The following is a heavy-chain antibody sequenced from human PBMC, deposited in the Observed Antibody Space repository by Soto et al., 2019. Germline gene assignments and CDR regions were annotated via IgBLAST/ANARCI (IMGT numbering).Heavy chain of an antibody. CDR2: IHHSGTT. J-gene: IGHJ6*02. D-gene: IGHD6-6*01. CDR1: GGSITSRNC. Sequence: SETLSLTCAVSGGSITSRNCWTWVRQPTGQGLEWIGQIHHSGTTNYNPSLKTRVTISVDKSKNQFSLNLGSVTAADTAVYYCARRLEQLVFDYYYPYGMEVWGQGTTVTVSS. CDR3: ARRLEQLVFDYYYPYGMEV. V-gene: IGHV4-4*02.